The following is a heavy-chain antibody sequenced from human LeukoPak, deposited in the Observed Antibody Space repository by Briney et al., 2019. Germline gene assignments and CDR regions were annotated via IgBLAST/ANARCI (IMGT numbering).Heavy chain of an antibody. CDR1: GGSIRTYY. CDR2: IFYSGST. D-gene: IGHD3-10*01. CDR3: ARLAITMVRGVIIVGYYYYYMDV. J-gene: IGHJ6*03. V-gene: IGHV4-59*01. Sequence: PSETLSLTCTVSGGSIRTYYWSWIRQPPGKGLEWIGYIFYSGSTNYNPSLKSRVTISLDTSKNQFSLKLSSVTAADTAVYYCARLAITMVRGVIIVGYYYYYMDVWGKGTTVTISS.